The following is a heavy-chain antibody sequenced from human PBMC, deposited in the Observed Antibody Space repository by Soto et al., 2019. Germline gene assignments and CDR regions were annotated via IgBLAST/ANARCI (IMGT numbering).Heavy chain of an antibody. Sequence: GGSLRLSCAASGFTFSSYSMNWVRQAPGKXLEWVSSISSSSSYIYYADSVKGRFTISRDNAKNSLYLQMNSLRAEDTAVYYCARDPDMTTAYYYYYGMDVWGQGTTVTVSS. D-gene: IGHD4-4*01. V-gene: IGHV3-21*01. J-gene: IGHJ6*02. CDR3: ARDPDMTTAYYYYYGMDV. CDR1: GFTFSSYS. CDR2: ISSSSSYI.